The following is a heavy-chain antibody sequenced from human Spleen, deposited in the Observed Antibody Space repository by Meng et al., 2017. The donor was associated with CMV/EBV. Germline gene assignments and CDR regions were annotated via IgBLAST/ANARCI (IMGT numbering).Heavy chain of an antibody. V-gene: IGHV3-74*01. CDR1: GFTFSSYW. CDR2: INSDGSRS. D-gene: IGHD3-16*01. Sequence: GESLKISCAASGFTFSSYWMHWVRQAPGKGLVWVSRINSDGSRSGYADSVKGRFTISRDNAKNTAYLQMNSLTVEDTAVYYCAKGELENWGQGTLVTVSS. CDR3: AKGELEN. J-gene: IGHJ4*02.